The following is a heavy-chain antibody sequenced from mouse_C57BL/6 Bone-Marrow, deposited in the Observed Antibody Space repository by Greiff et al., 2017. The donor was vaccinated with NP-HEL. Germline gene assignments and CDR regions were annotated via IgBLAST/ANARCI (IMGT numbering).Heavy chain of an antibody. Sequence: QVQLQQSGAELAKPGASVKLSCKASGYTFTSYWMHWVKQRPGQGLEWIGYINPSSGYTKYNQKFKDKATLTAAKSSSTAYMQLSSLTYEDSAVYYCARSTGSYWYFDVWGTGTTVTVSS. CDR3: ARSTGSYWYFDV. CDR1: GYTFTSYW. D-gene: IGHD4-1*02. V-gene: IGHV1-7*01. J-gene: IGHJ1*03. CDR2: INPSSGYT.